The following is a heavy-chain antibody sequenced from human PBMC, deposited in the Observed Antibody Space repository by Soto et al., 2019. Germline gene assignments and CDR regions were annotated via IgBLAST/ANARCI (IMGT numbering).Heavy chain of an antibody. J-gene: IGHJ6*02. CDR1: GGSISSGGYY. CDR3: ARGGDSYATRAYYYYGMDV. Sequence: QVQLQESGPGLVKPSQTLSLTCTVSGGSISSGGYYWSWIRQHPGKGLEWIGYIYYSGSTYYNPSLKSRVTISVDTSKNQFSLKLSSVTAADTAVYYCARGGDSYATRAYYYYGMDVWGQGTTVTVSS. D-gene: IGHD5-18*01. V-gene: IGHV4-31*03. CDR2: IYYSGST.